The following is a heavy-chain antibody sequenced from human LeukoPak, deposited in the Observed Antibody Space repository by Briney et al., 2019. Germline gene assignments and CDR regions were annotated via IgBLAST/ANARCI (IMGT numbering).Heavy chain of an antibody. CDR2: MNRDGSQR. CDR3: ASAERGRNSFGP. J-gene: IGHJ5*02. V-gene: IGHV3-7*01. D-gene: IGHD1-1*01. Sequence: GGSLRLSCVGSGFAFSNYRMSWARQAPGKGLEWVAKMNRDGSQRDYVDSVKGRFTISRDNAVNSMFLQMNSVRVEDTAVYYCASAERGRNSFGPWGQGTLVNVSS. CDR1: GFAFSNYR.